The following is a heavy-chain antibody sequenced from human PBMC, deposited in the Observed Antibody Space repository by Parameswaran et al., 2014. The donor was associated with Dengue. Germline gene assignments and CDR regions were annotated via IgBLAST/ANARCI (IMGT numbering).Heavy chain of an antibody. CDR3: NRMSMVRVYGMDI. J-gene: IGHJ6*02. CDR2: ITGSSGSIFYRSGGRT. Sequence: VRQMPGKGLEWVSAITGSSGSIFYRSGGRTFYADSVKGRFIVSRDNSKNTLYLQMNSLRAEDTAVYYCNRMSMVRVYGMDIWGQGTTVTVSS. V-gene: IGHV3-23*01. D-gene: IGHD3-10*01.